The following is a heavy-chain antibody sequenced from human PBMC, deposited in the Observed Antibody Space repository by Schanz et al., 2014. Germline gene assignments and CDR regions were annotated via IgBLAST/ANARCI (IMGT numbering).Heavy chain of an antibody. CDR1: GGSISSYY. J-gene: IGHJ6*03. CDR3: AGVHSASLERGSHYYMDV. CDR2: ITYSGGT. Sequence: QVQLQESGPGLVRPSETLSLTCTVSGGSISSYYWSWIRQSPGKGPEWIGYITYSGGTNHNASLKSRVTMRLDTANSQFSLKVASVTAADPAVYYSAGVHSASLERGSHYYMDVWGKGTTVTVSS. D-gene: IGHD5-12*01. V-gene: IGHV4-59*01.